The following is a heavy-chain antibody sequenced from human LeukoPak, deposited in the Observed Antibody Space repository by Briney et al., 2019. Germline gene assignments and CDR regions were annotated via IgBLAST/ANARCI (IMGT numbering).Heavy chain of an antibody. D-gene: IGHD2-15*01. V-gene: IGHV1-69*13. CDR1: GYTFTSYY. CDR2: IIPIFGTA. CDR3: ARDGCSGGSCYSHTHGMDV. Sequence: GASVKVSCKASGYTFTSYYMHWVRQAPGQGLEWMGGIIPIFGTANYAQKFQGRVTITADESTSTAYMELSSLRSEDTAVYYCARDGCSGGSCYSHTHGMDVWGQGTTVTVSS. J-gene: IGHJ6*02.